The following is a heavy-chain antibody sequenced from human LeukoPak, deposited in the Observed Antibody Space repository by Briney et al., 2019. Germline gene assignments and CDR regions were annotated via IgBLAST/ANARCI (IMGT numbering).Heavy chain of an antibody. J-gene: IGHJ4*02. V-gene: IGHV3-30*04. CDR3: ARDSLKQWPDY. D-gene: IGHD6-19*01. CDR1: GVTFSSYA. CDR2: ISYDGSNK. Sequence: GGSLRLSCAASGVTFSSYAMHWVRQAPGKGLEWVAVISYDGSNKYYADSVKGRFTISRDNSKNTLYLQMNSLRAEDTAVYYCARDSLKQWPDYWGQGTLVTVSS.